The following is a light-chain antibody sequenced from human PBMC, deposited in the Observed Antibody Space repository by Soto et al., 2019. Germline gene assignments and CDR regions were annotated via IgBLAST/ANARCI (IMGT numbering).Light chain of an antibody. CDR1: SSDVGGYNY. CDR2: EVS. CDR3: SSYTSRSTIV. Sequence: QSLLRQPAAVSGSPGQSITISCTGTSSDVGGYNYVSWYEQNPGKAPKLMIYEVSNRPSGVSNRFSGPKSGNTASLTISGLQAEDEADSYCSSYTSRSTIVFGTGTKVTVL. V-gene: IGLV2-14*01. J-gene: IGLJ1*01.